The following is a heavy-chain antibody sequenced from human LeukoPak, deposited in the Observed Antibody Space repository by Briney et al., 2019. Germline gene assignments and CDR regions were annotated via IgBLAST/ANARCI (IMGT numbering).Heavy chain of an antibody. J-gene: IGHJ4*02. CDR1: GGSISSYY. D-gene: IGHD3-10*01. CDR2: IYIHGST. CDR3: ASQAPYGSGSYRPFGY. Sequence: SETLSLTCTVSGGSISSYYWSWIRQPPGKGLDWIGRIYIHGSTNYNPSLKSRVIISVDTSKNQFSLELSSVTAADTAVYYCASQAPYGSGSYRPFGYWGQGTLVTVSS. V-gene: IGHV4-4*07.